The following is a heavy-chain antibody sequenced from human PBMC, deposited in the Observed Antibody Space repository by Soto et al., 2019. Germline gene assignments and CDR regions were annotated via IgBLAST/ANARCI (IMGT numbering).Heavy chain of an antibody. V-gene: IGHV3-30-3*01. CDR2: ISYDGSNK. J-gene: IGHJ4*02. CDR3: ARDLGGAIDY. CDR1: GFTFSSYA. D-gene: IGHD3-16*01. Sequence: QVQLVESGGGVVQPGRSLRLSCAASGFTFSSYAMHWVRQAPGKGLEWVAIISYDGSNKYYADSVKGRFTISRDSSKNTLYLQMNRLITEDTAVYYCARDLGGAIDYWGQGTLVTVSS.